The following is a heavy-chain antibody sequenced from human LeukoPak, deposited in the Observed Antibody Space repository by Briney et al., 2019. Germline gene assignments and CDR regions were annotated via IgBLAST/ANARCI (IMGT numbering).Heavy chain of an antibody. CDR2: IYYSGST. CDR1: SGSINSSNYY. D-gene: IGHD1-26*01. J-gene: IGHJ4*02. CDR3: ARHPPKSFFDY. V-gene: IGHV4-39*01. Sequence: SETLSLTCTVSSGSINSSNYYWGWIRQPPGKGLEWIGTIYYSGSTYYNPSFRSRVTISVDTSRSHFSLKLNSVTAADTAVYYCARHPPKSFFDYWGQGTLVTVSS.